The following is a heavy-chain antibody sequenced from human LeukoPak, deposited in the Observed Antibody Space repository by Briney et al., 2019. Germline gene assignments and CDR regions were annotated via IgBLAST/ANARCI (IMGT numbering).Heavy chain of an antibody. J-gene: IGHJ6*02. V-gene: IGHV3-23*01. CDR1: GFTFSSNA. Sequence: GGSLRLSCAASGFTFSSNAMSWVRQAPGRGLEWVSGISGSGGSTYYADSVKGRFTISRDNSKNTLYLQMNSLRAEDTAVYYCAKDQIAYYYGMDVWGQGTTVTVSS. CDR2: ISGSGGST. CDR3: AKDQIAYYYGMDV.